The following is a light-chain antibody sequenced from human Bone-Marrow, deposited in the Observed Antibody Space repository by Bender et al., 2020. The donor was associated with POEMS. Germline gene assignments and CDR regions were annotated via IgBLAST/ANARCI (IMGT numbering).Light chain of an antibody. V-gene: IGLV2-23*02. CDR1: SNDVGTYNL. CDR3: SSFTDTSAFVL. Sequence: QSALTQPASVSGSPGQSITISCTGSSNDVGTYNLVSWYQQHPGKAPKLIIYEVNKRPSGISSRFSGSKSGNTASLTISELQPEDETDYYCSSFTDTSAFVLFGGGTQVTVL. J-gene: IGLJ2*01. CDR2: EVN.